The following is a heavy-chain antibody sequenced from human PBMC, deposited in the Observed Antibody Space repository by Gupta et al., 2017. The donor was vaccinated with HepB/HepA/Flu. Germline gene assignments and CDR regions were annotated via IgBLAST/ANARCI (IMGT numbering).Heavy chain of an antibody. Sequence: EVQLLESGGGLVQPGGSLRLSCAASGFTFSSYAMSWVRQAPGTGLEWVSGIGSSGDNTYYADSVKGRVTISRDNSKNTLYLQMNSLRVEDTAVYYCAKTAFGPFDSWGQGTLVTVSS. CDR3: AKTAFGPFDS. J-gene: IGHJ5*01. D-gene: IGHD3-10*01. CDR1: GFTFSSYA. CDR2: IGSSGDNT. V-gene: IGHV3-23*01.